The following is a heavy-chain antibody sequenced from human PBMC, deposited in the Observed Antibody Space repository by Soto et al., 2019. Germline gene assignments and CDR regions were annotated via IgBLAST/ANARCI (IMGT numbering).Heavy chain of an antibody. D-gene: IGHD2-21*02. J-gene: IGHJ4*02. CDR2: IRSKGYGGTT. V-gene: IGHV3-49*03. CDR1: GFTFADYA. Sequence: EVPLVESGGGFVQPGRSLRLSCTASGFTFADYAMSWFRQAPGKGLEWVGFIRSKGYGGTTDHAASVKGRFTISRDDSKSIAYLQMNSLKPEDTAVYYCTRDSGCGGDCYENYFDYWGQGTLVTVSS. CDR3: TRDSGCGGDCYENYFDY.